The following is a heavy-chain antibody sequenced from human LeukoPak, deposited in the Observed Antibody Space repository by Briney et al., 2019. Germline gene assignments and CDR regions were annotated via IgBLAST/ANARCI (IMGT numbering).Heavy chain of an antibody. CDR2: ISGSGGST. CDR3: ARGGGSCSSCFDY. Sequence: GGSLRLSCAASGFTFSSYAMSWVRQTPGKGLEWVSAISGSGGSTYYADSVKGRFTISRDNSKNTLYLQMNSLRAEDTAVYYCARGGGSCSSCFDYWGQGTLVTVSS. CDR1: GFTFSSYA. D-gene: IGHD2-15*01. J-gene: IGHJ4*02. V-gene: IGHV3-23*01.